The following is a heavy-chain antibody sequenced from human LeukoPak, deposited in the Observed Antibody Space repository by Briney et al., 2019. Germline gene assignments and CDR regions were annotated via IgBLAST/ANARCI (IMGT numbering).Heavy chain of an antibody. D-gene: IGHD2-2*01. V-gene: IGHV1-18*01. CDR3: ARVFPVAPAAIDY. Sequence: GASVKVSCKASGYTFTSYGISWVRQTPGQGREWMGWISAYNGNTNYAQKLKGRVTMTTDTSTSTAYMELRSLRSDDTAVYYCARVFPVAPAAIDYWGQGTLVTVSS. CDR1: GYTFTSYG. CDR2: ISAYNGNT. J-gene: IGHJ4*02.